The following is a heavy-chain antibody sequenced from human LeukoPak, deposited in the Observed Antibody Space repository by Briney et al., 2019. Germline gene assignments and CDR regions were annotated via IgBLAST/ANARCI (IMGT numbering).Heavy chain of an antibody. CDR1: GFTVTSNH. J-gene: IGHJ4*02. CDR2: IYTGGTT. CDR3: ARDSSSYYFDY. Sequence: GGSLRLSCAASGFTVTSNHMNWVRQAPGKGLEWVSIIYTGGTTHYADSLKVRITISRDDSIITLYLQMNSLRAEDTAVYYCARDSSSYYFDYWGQGTLVTVSS. V-gene: IGHV3-66*01. D-gene: IGHD6-6*01.